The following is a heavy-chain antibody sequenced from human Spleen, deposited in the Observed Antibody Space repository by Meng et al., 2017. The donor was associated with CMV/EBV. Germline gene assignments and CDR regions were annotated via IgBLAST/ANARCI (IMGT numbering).Heavy chain of an antibody. V-gene: IGHV4-59*01. J-gene: IGHJ4*02. CDR3: ARTPFTVTTFDY. CDR1: GGSISSYY. D-gene: IGHD4-17*01. CDR2: IYYSGST. Sequence: SETLSLTCTVSGGSISSYYWSWIRQPPGKGLEWIGYIYYSGSTNYNPSLKSRVTISVDTSKNQFSLKLSSVTAADTAVYYCARTPFTVTTFDYWGQGTLVTVSS.